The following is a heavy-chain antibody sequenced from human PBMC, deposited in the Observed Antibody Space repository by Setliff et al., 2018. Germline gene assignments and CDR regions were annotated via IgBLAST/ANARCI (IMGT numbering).Heavy chain of an antibody. D-gene: IGHD3-22*01. CDR1: GGSISSDSYY. Sequence: PSETLSLTCTVSGGSISSDSYYWAWVRQPAGKGLELIGQIYSNGRTYYNPSLKSRLTISLDTSKNQFSRRLNSMTAADTAVYYCARGITSGGYWGQRFLYLDVWGRGTTVTVSS. CDR2: IYSNGRT. V-gene: IGHV4-61*09. J-gene: IGHJ6*03. CDR3: ARGITSGGYWGQRFLYLDV.